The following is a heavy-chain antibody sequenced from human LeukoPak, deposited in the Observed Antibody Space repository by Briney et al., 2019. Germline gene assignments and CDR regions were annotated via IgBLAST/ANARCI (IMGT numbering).Heavy chain of an antibody. CDR2: ISSSGTTI. CDR3: GRGRSIYYGMDV. CDR1: GFTFSSYG. V-gene: IGHV3-48*04. J-gene: IGHJ6*02. Sequence: GGSLRLSCAASGFTFSSYGMHWVRQAPGKGLEWVSYISSSGTTIYYEDSVKGRSTISRDNAKNSLYLQMYSLRAEDTAVYYCGRGRSIYYGMDVWGQGTTVTVSS. D-gene: IGHD2-21*01.